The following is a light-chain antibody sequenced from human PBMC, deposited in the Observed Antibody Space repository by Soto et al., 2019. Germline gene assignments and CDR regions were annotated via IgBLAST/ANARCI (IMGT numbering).Light chain of an antibody. CDR3: QQYGCSPRT. Sequence: EIVLQQSPGTLSLSPAERPTLSCRASQSVSYDYLACYQQKPGQDPRLLIYAASRKATALPDRISGSRSGIDFILTVSKLEPEDFAAYSWQQYGCSPRTFGQGTKVVI. CDR2: AAS. CDR1: QSVSYDY. V-gene: IGKV3-20*01. J-gene: IGKJ1*01.